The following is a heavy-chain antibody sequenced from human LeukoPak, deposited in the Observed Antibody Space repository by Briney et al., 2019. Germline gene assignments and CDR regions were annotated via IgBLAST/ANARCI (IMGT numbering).Heavy chain of an antibody. J-gene: IGHJ3*02. CDR1: GFTFSSYA. CDR2: ISYDGSNK. Sequence: GGSLRLSCAASGFTFSSYAIGWVRQAPGKGLGWVAVISYDGSNKYYADSVKGRFTISRDNSQNTLYLQINSLRAEDTAVYYCAREESSKDDAFDIWGQGTMVTVSS. V-gene: IGHV3-30-3*01. CDR3: AREESSKDDAFDI. D-gene: IGHD2-2*01.